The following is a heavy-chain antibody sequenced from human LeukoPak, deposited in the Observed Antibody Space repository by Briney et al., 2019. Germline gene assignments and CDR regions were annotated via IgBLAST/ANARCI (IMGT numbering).Heavy chain of an antibody. Sequence: SETLSLTCTVSGASISSTSYYWGWIRQPPGKGLEWIGSTYYRGITYYNPSLKSRVTISVDTSKNQFSLQLSSVTAADTAVYYCARDWNRYAYWGQGTLVTVSS. J-gene: IGHJ4*02. CDR2: TYYRGIT. V-gene: IGHV4-39*07. CDR3: ARDWNRYAY. D-gene: IGHD1-1*01. CDR1: GASISSTSYY.